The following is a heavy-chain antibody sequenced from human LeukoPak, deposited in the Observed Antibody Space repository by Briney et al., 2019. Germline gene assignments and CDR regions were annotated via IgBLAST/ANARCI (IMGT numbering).Heavy chain of an antibody. CDR3: ARADIAVAAAFDY. CDR1: GGTFSSYA. CDR2: IIPIFGTA. J-gene: IGHJ4*02. V-gene: IGHV1-69*05. Sequence: SSVKVSGKASGGTFSSYAISWVRQAPGQGLEWMGRIIPIFGTANYAQKFQGRVTITTDESTSTAYMELSSLRSEDTAVYYCARADIAVAAAFDYWGQGTLVTVSS. D-gene: IGHD6-19*01.